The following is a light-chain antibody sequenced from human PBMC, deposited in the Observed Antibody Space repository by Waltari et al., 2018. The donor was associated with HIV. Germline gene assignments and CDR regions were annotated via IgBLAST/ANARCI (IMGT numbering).Light chain of an antibody. V-gene: IGLV1-44*01. J-gene: IGLJ3*02. CDR1: SPNIGTHT. Sequence: QSVLTQPPSASGTPGPRVTISCSGSSPNIGTHTVHWYQHLPGSPPKLLIYSNHQRPSGVPDRFSASKSGTSASLAISGLRSEDEAEYYCAAWDENLNGLFGGGTKLTVL. CDR2: SNH. CDR3: AAWDENLNGL.